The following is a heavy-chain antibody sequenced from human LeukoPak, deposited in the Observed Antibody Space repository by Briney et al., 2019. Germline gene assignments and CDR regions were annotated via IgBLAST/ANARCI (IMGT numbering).Heavy chain of an antibody. D-gene: IGHD1-26*01. CDR2: INPSGSST. CDR3: ARDNSVGDTAWWFDP. V-gene: IGHV1-46*01. Sequence: GASVKVSCKASGYTFTSYYMHWVRQAPGQGLEWMGLINPSGSSTSYAQKFQGRLSLTRDMSTSTDYMELSSLRSEDTAVYYYARDNSVGDTAWWFDPWGQGTLVTVSS. J-gene: IGHJ5*02. CDR1: GYTFTSYY.